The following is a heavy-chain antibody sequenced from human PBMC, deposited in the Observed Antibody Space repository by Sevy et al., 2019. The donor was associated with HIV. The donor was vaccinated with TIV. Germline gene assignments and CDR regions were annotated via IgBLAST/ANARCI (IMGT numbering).Heavy chain of an antibody. CDR3: ARAPTEYGDYVRNGIDV. Sequence: GGSLRLSCAASGFTFSSYWMSWVRQAPGKGLEWVANIKQDGSEKYYVDSVKGRFTISRDNAKNSLYLQMNSLRAEDTAVYYCARAPTEYGDYVRNGIDVWGQRTTVTVSS. CDR1: GFTFSSYW. D-gene: IGHD4-17*01. J-gene: IGHJ6*02. V-gene: IGHV3-7*01. CDR2: IKQDGSEK.